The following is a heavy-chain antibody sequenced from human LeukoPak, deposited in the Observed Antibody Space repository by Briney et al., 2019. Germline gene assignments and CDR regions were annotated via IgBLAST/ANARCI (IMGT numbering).Heavy chain of an antibody. J-gene: IGHJ4*02. CDR1: GGTFSSYA. CDR3: ARVGYKRWASSQQI. V-gene: IGHV1-69*05. D-gene: IGHD5-24*01. CDR2: IIPIFGTA. Sequence: SVKVSCKASGGTFSSYAISWVRQAPGQGLEWMGRIIPIFGTANYAQKFQGRVTITTDESTSTASMELSSLRSEDTAVYYCARVGYKRWASSQQIWDQGTLVSVSS.